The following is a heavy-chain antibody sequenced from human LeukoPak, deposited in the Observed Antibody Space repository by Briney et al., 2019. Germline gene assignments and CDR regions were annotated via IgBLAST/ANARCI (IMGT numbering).Heavy chain of an antibody. CDR3: ARDRYLTSGYEENWFDP. CDR2: ISYDGSNK. D-gene: IGHD3-22*01. CDR1: GFTFSNYA. V-gene: IGHV3-30-3*01. J-gene: IGHJ5*02. Sequence: GGSLRLSCAASGFTFSNYAMHWVRQTPGKGLEWVAVISYDGSNKYYADSVKGRFSISRDNAKNSLYLQMNSLRDEDTAVYYCARDRYLTSGYEENWFDPWGQGTLVTVSS.